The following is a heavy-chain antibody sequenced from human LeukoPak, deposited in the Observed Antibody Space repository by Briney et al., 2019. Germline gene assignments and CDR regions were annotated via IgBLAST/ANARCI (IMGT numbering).Heavy chain of an antibody. Sequence: SETLSLTCTVSGGSISWIRQPPGKGLEWIGYISYNGSINYKPSLKSRVTMSVDTSKNQFSLKLTSVTAADTAVYYCARHTDYGGDSTWFDPWGQATLATVSS. D-gene: IGHD4-23*01. CDR2: ISYNGSI. CDR3: ARHTDYGGDSTWFDP. V-gene: IGHV4-59*08. CDR1: GGSIS. J-gene: IGHJ5*02.